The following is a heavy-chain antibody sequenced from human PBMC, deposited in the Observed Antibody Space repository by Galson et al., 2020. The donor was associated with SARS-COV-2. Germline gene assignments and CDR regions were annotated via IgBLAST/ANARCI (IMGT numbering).Heavy chain of an antibody. D-gene: IGHD6-6*01. CDR3: GREAGGAIGARGNDD. V-gene: IGHV3-7*01. J-gene: IGHJ4*02. CDR2: INQDGSEK. CDR1: GFTFSNYW. Sequence: GGSLSLSCAASGFTFSNYWMSWIRQVPDKGLELVAIINQDGSEKQCVDSVKGRFTISRENTKNSLYLQMNSLRDEDTAAYYFGREAGGAIGARGNDDWGQGTLVTVSS.